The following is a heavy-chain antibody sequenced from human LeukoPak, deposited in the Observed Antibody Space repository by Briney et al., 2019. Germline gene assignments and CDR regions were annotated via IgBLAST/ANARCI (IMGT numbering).Heavy chain of an antibody. CDR3: AKGLGVTVDTAMEDY. Sequence: GGSLRLSCAAPGFTFSSYAMSWVRQAPGKGLEWVSAISGSGGSTYYADSVKGRFTISRDNSKNTLYLQMNSLRAEDTAVYYCAKGLGVTVDTAMEDYWGQGTLVTVSS. D-gene: IGHD5-18*01. J-gene: IGHJ4*02. CDR2: ISGSGGST. V-gene: IGHV3-23*01. CDR1: GFTFSSYA.